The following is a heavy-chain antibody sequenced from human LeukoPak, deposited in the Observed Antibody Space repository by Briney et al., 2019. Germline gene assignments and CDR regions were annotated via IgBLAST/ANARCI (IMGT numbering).Heavy chain of an antibody. CDR2: ISYDGSNE. D-gene: IGHD3-3*01. V-gene: IGHV3-30*04. Sequence: PGGSLRLSCAASGFTFSSYVMHWVRQAPGKGLEWVAIISYDGSNEYYADSVKGRFTISRDNSKDTLYLQMNSLRAEDTAVYYCAKIGRRYDFWTGYYEEEVDYMDVWGKGTTVTVSS. J-gene: IGHJ6*03. CDR3: AKIGRRYDFWTGYYEEEVDYMDV. CDR1: GFTFSSYV.